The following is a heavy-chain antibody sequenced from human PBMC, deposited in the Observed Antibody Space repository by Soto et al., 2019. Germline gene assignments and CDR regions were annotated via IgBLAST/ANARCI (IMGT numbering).Heavy chain of an antibody. CDR2: IYYSGST. Sequence: SETLSLTCTVSGGSISNFYWSWIRQPPGKGLEWIGYIYYSGSTNYNPSLKSRVTISVDTSKNQFSLKLSSVTAADTAVYYCARRYSSAFDIWGQGTMVTVSS. V-gene: IGHV4-59*08. D-gene: IGHD6-13*01. CDR1: GGSISNFY. J-gene: IGHJ3*02. CDR3: ARRYSSAFDI.